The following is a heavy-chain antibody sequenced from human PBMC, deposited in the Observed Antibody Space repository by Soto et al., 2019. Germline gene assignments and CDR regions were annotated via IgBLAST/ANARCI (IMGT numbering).Heavy chain of an antibody. CDR2: INDSGIT. D-gene: IGHD3-3*01. V-gene: IGHV4-34*01. CDR1: GGSFSGYY. CDR3: ARGRSSVPDRRGIGYYGLDV. J-gene: IGHJ6*02. Sequence: QVQLQQWGAEVLKPSETLSLTCVVNGGSFSGYYWSWIRQPPRKGLEWIGEINDSGITDSNPSLESRVTISVDMSKNQFSLKLNSVTAADTAVYHCARGRSSVPDRRGIGYYGLDVWGQGTTVTVSS.